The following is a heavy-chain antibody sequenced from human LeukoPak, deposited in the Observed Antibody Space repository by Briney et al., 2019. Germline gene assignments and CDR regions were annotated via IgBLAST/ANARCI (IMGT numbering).Heavy chain of an antibody. Sequence: TSETLSLTCTVSGGSIRSYYWSWIRQPPGKGLEWIGYIYYSGSTNYNPSLKSRVTTSVDTSKNQFSLKLSFVTAADTAVYYCARQTGSYYFDYWGQGTLVTVSS. V-gene: IGHV4-59*08. J-gene: IGHJ4*02. CDR1: GGSIRSYY. CDR2: IYYSGST. CDR3: ARQTGSYYFDY. D-gene: IGHD3-10*01.